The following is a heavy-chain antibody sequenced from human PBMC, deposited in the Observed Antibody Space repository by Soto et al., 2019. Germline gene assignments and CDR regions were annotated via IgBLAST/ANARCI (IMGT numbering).Heavy chain of an antibody. D-gene: IGHD2-2*01. CDR2: IIPIYGTA. V-gene: IGHV1-69*13. J-gene: IGHJ5*02. Sequence: SVKVSCKASGYTFTSYHITWVRQAPGQGLEWMGWIIPIYGTANYAQKFQGRVTMTADESTTTAYMELSSLRSEDTAVYYCASSLGYCISTSCRTPNNWFDPWGQGTLVTVSS. CDR1: GYTFTSYH. CDR3: ASSLGYCISTSCRTPNNWFDP.